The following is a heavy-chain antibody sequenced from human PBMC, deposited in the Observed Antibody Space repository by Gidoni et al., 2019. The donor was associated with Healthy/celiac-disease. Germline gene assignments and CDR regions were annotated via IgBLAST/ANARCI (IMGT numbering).Heavy chain of an antibody. CDR2: IYYSGST. D-gene: IGHD6-13*01. V-gene: IGHV4-39*01. J-gene: IGHJ4*02. Sequence: QLQLQESGPGLVKPSETLSITCTVSGGYISSSSYYWGWIRPPPGKGLEWIGSIYYSGSTYYNPSLKSRVTISVDTSKNQFSLKLSSVTAADTAVYYCARSSGTAAGTEGYWGQGTLVTVSS. CDR1: GGYISSSSYY. CDR3: ARSSGTAAGTEGY.